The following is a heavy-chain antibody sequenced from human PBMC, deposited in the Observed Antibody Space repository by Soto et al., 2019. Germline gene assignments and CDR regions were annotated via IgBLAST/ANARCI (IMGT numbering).Heavy chain of an antibody. CDR1: GFIFSDYY. D-gene: IGHD5-12*01. CDR2: ISRSGSTITI. V-gene: IGHV3-11*01. J-gene: IGHJ3*02. Sequence: GGSLRLSCAASGFIFSDYYMSWIRQAPGKGLEWVSYISRSGSTITIYYADSVKGRFTISRDNAKNSLYLQMNSLRAEDTAVYYCARVQEYRGYDWVYAFDIWGQGTMVTVSS. CDR3: ARVQEYRGYDWVYAFDI.